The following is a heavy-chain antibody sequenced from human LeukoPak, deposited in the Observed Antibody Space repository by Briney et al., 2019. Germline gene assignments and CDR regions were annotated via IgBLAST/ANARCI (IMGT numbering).Heavy chain of an antibody. J-gene: IGHJ3*02. CDR3: VRKGGVGVFDI. CDR1: GFTFTSYA. Sequence: PGGSLRLSCSASGFTFTSYAMHWVRQAPGKGLEYVSGISSNGDNTYYADSVKGRFTISRDNSKNTLYLQMSSPRAEDTAVYYCVRKGGVGVFDIWGQGTMVTVSS. V-gene: IGHV3-64D*09. CDR2: ISSNGDNT. D-gene: IGHD3-16*01.